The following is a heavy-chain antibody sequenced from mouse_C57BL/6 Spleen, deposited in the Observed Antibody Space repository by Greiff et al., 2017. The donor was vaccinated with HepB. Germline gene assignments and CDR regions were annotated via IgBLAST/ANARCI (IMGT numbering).Heavy chain of an antibody. CDR2: INPNNGGT. D-gene: IGHD2-2*01. CDR1: GYTFTDYN. V-gene: IGHV1-22*01. CDR3: ARNVVTPFDY. Sequence: VQLQQSGPELVKPGASVKMSCKASGYTFTDYNMHWVKQSHGKSLEWIGYINPNNGGTSYNQKFKGKATLTVNKSSSTADMELRSLTSEDSAVYYCARNVVTPFDYWGQGTTLTVSS. J-gene: IGHJ2*01.